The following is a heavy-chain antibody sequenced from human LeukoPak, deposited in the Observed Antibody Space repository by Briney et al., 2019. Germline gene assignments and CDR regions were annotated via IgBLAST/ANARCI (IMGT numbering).Heavy chain of an antibody. J-gene: IGHJ4*02. CDR3: ARHLVDSPPSY. Sequence: SETLSLTCTVSGGSISSSSYYWGWIRQPPGKGLEWIGSIYYSGSTYYNPSLKSRVTISVDTSKNQFSLKLSSVTAADTAVYYCARHLVDSPPSYWGQGTLVTVSS. V-gene: IGHV4-39*01. CDR2: IYYSGST. CDR1: GGSISSSSYY. D-gene: IGHD3-22*01.